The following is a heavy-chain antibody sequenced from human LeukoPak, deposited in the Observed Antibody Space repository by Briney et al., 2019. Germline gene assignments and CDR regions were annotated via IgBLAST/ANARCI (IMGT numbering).Heavy chain of an antibody. J-gene: IGHJ3*02. CDR1: GFTFSGYA. Sequence: GGSLRLSCTPSGFTFSGYAMQWVRQAPGKGLGWVAVIWFDGSNTYYADSVKGRFTISRDNSKNTLYLQMNSLRAEDTAVYYCARGAQSGGYSGPFDIWGQGTMVTVSS. D-gene: IGHD1-26*01. CDR2: IWFDGSNT. CDR3: ARGAQSGGYSGPFDI. V-gene: IGHV3-33*01.